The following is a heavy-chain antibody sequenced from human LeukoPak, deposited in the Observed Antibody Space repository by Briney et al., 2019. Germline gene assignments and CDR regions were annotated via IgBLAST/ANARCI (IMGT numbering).Heavy chain of an antibody. J-gene: IGHJ4*02. D-gene: IGHD5-18*01. CDR2: ISGPGDNT. V-gene: IGHV3-23*01. CDR3: AKVAYSYGYRASYYFDY. Sequence: GGSLRLSCAASGFAFTRYAMKWVRQAPGKGLEWVSTISGPGDNTYYADSVKGRFTISRNNSKNTLYLQMNSLRAEDTAVYYCAKVAYSYGYRASYYFDYWGQGTLVTVSS. CDR1: GFAFTRYA.